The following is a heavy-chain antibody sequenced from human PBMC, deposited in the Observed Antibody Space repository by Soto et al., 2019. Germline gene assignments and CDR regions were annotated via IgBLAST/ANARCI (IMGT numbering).Heavy chain of an antibody. V-gene: IGHV1-18*01. CDR3: ARGRYGDY. CDR2: ISAHNGNT. D-gene: IGHD1-1*01. CDR1: GYAFTTYG. J-gene: IGHJ4*02. Sequence: QVHLVQSGAEVKKPGASVKVSCKGSGYAFTTYGITWVRQAPGQGLEWMGWISAHNGNTNYAQKPQGRASVTRATSTSTAYMDLRRLRSDDAAVYSCARGRYGDYWGQGALVTGSS.